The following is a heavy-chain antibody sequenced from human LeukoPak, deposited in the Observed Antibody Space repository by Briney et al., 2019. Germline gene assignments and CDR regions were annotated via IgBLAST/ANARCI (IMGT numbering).Heavy chain of an antibody. D-gene: IGHD6-19*01. J-gene: IGHJ4*02. CDR1: GFTFGDYA. CDR2: IRSKAYGETA. V-gene: IGHV3-49*03. Sequence: GGSLRLSCTASGFTFGDYAMSWIRQAPGKGLEWVGFIRSKAYGETADYAASVKGRFTISRDNSKNTLYLQMNSLRAEDTAVYYCVGTGPLSSNGWDFNYWGQGTLVTVSS. CDR3: VGTGPLSSNGWDFNY.